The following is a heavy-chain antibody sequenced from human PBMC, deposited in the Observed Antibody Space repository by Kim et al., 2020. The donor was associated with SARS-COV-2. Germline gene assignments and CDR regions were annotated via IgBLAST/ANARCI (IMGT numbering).Heavy chain of an antibody. V-gene: IGHV3-48*02. CDR2: ISSSSSTI. CDR3: ARGLLLGSGSYYTYYYYMDV. D-gene: IGHD3-10*01. Sequence: GGSLRLSCAASGFTFSSYSMNWVRQAPGKGLEWVSYISSSSSTIYYADSVKGRFTISRDNAKNSLYLQMNSLRDEDTAVYYCARGLLLGSGSYYTYYYYMDVWGKGTTVTVSS. CDR1: GFTFSSYS. J-gene: IGHJ6*03.